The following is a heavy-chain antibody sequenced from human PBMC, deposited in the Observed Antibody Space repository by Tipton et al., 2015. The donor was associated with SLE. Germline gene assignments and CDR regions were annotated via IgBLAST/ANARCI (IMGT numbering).Heavy chain of an antibody. CDR2: ISTYNGNT. Sequence: QLVQSGPEVKKPGSSVKVSCRASGGTSSIYAVNWVRQAPGQGLEWMGWISTYNGNTNYAQKLQGRVTMTSDTSTSTAYMEPRSPRSDDTASYYCERVRVATAMGVFDFWGQGTQVSASS. D-gene: IGHD5-18*01. J-gene: IGHJ4*02. CDR1: GGTSSIYA. V-gene: IGHV1-18*01. CDR3: ERVRVATAMGVFDF.